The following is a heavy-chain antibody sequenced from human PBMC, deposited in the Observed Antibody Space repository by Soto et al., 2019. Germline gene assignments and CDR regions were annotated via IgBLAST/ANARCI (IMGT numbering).Heavy chain of an antibody. V-gene: IGHV1-69*04. CDR3: ARDPDCSSTSCYGYYYYYMDV. J-gene: IGHJ6*03. Sequence: SVKVSCKASGGTFSSYTISWVRQAPGQELEWMGRIIPILGIANYAQKFQGRVTITADKSTSTAYMELSSLRSEDTAVYYCARDPDCSSTSCYGYYYYYMDVWGKGTTVTVSS. D-gene: IGHD2-2*01. CDR1: GGTFSSYT. CDR2: IIPILGIA.